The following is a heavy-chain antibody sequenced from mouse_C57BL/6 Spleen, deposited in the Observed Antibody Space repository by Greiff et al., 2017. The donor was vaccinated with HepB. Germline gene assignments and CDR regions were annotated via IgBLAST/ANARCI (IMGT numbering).Heavy chain of an antibody. CDR2: IRNKANGYTT. D-gene: IGHD3-2*02. V-gene: IGHV7-3*01. CDR3: ARGSGYPPWFAY. CDR1: GFTFTDYY. Sequence: EVKVEESGGGLVQPGGSLSLSCAASGFTFTDYYMSWVRQPPGKALEWLGFIRNKANGYTTEYSASVKGRFTISRDNSQSILYLQMNALRAEDSATYYCARGSGYPPWFAYWGQGTLVTVSA. J-gene: IGHJ3*01.